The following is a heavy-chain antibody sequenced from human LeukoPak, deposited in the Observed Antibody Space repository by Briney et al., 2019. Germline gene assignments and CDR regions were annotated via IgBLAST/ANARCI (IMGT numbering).Heavy chain of an antibody. Sequence: GGSLRLSCAASGFTFSNYNMNWVRQTPGKGLEWVTSITRDSIYTFYADSVRGRFTISRDNAKNSLSLQMNSLRAEDTAVYYCARDPYNGYYGDDYYYYMDVWGKGTTVTISS. V-gene: IGHV3-21*01. CDR2: ITRDSIYT. D-gene: IGHD4-17*01. CDR3: ARDPYNGYYGDDYYYYMDV. CDR1: GFTFSNYN. J-gene: IGHJ6*03.